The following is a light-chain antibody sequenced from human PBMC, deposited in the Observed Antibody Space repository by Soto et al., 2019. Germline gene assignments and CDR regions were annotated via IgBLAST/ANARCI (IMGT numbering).Light chain of an antibody. CDR1: RSDIGAYDY. CDR2: EVN. Sequence: QSALAQPASLSGSPGQSITTSCTGTRSDIGAYDYVSWFQQHPGKAPKLMISEVNNRPSGVSNRFSGSKSGNTAYLTISGLQVEDEAGYFCFSFTTTSTHVFGTGTKVTVL. J-gene: IGLJ1*01. V-gene: IGLV2-14*01. CDR3: FSFTTTSTHV.